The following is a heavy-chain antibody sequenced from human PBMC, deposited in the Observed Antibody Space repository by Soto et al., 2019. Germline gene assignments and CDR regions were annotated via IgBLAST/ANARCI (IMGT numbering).Heavy chain of an antibody. V-gene: IGHV3-23*01. Sequence: PGGSLRFSCEASVFIFNNYSMTWVRQAPGKGLECVAVISGSGGSTNYADSVKGRFTISRDHSKNTLYLQMKSLRAEDTGIYYCEKDFVSYFDSSGLPYGFTWGEGT. CDR1: VFIFNNYS. CDR3: EKDFVSYFDSSGLPYGFT. J-gene: IGHJ4*02. D-gene: IGHD3-22*01. CDR2: ISGSGGST.